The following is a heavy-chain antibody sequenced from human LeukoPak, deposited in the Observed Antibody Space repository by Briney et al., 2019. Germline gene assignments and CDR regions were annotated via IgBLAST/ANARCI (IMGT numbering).Heavy chain of an antibody. V-gene: IGHV4-30-2*01. Sequence: PSETLSLTCAVSGGSISSGGYSWSWIRQPPGKGLEWIGYIYHSGSTYYNPSLKSRVTISVDRSKNQFSLKLSSATAADTAVYYCARATVPVTATAYYFDYWGQGTLVTVSS. CDR2: IYHSGST. CDR1: GGSISSGGYS. D-gene: IGHD2-21*02. CDR3: ARATVPVTATAYYFDY. J-gene: IGHJ4*02.